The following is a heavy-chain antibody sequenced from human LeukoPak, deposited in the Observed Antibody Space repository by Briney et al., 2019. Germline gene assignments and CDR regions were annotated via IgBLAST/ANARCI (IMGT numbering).Heavy chain of an antibody. CDR3: ASDSPYYGMDV. V-gene: IGHV3-74*01. CDR1: GFPFSSYW. CDR2: INSDGSAT. Sequence: GGSLRLSCAASGFPFSSYWMHWVRHVPGKGLLWVSRINSDGSATIYADSVRGRFTISRDNAKNTLYLQMSGLRVDDTAVYHCASDSPYYGMDVWGQGTTVTVSS. J-gene: IGHJ6*02.